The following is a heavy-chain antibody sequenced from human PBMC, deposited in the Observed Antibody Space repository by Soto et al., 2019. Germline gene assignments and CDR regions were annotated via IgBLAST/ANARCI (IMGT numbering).Heavy chain of an antibody. J-gene: IGHJ4*02. V-gene: IGHV3-30*03. CDR2: ISYDGSNK. Sequence: GGSLRLSCAASGFTFSSYGMHWVRQAPGKGLEWVAVISYDGSNKYYADSVKGRFTISRDNSKNTLYLQMNSLRAEDTAVYFCMSPTAMVRGVIILWGQGTLVTVSS. CDR3: MSPTAMVRGVIIL. CDR1: GFTFSSYG. D-gene: IGHD3-10*01.